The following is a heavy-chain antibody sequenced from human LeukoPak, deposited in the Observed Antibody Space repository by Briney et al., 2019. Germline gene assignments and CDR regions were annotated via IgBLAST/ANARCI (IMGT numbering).Heavy chain of an antibody. CDR3: ARRYCSGGSCYGHVSFDS. V-gene: IGHV3-21*01. CDR2: ISSSSSYI. D-gene: IGHD2-15*01. CDR1: GFTFSSYS. J-gene: IGHJ3*02. Sequence: GGSLRLSCAASGFTFSSYSMNWVRQAPGKGLEWVSSISSSSSYIYYADSVEGRFTISRDNAKNSLYLQMNSLRAEDTAVYYCARRYCSGGSCYGHVSFDSWGQGTMVTVSS.